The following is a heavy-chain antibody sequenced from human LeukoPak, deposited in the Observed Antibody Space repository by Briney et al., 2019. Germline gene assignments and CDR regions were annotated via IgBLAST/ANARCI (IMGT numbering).Heavy chain of an antibody. J-gene: IGHJ4*02. CDR1: GFTFSSYA. D-gene: IGHD5-12*01. Sequence: GGSLRLSCAASGFTFSSYAMSWVRQAPGKGLEWVSAISGSGGSTYYADSVKGRFTISRDNAKNSLYLQMNSLRAEDTAVYYCARDDGYEPFDYWGQGTLVTVSS. V-gene: IGHV3-23*01. CDR3: ARDDGYEPFDY. CDR2: ISGSGGST.